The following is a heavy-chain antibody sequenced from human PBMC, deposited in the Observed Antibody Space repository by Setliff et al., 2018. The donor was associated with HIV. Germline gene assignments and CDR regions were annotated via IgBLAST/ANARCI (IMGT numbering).Heavy chain of an antibody. Sequence: GGSLRLSCSVSGFSFSTYAIHWVRQAPGKGLEYASAINNDGSSTYYADSMKGRFTISRDNAKNSLYLQMNSLSAEDTAVYYCARLGHCYGGGCNFDYWGLGTLVTVSS. D-gene: IGHD2-15*01. CDR1: GFSFSTYA. CDR2: INNDGSST. CDR3: ARLGHCYGGGCNFDY. J-gene: IGHJ4*02. V-gene: IGHV3-64*04.